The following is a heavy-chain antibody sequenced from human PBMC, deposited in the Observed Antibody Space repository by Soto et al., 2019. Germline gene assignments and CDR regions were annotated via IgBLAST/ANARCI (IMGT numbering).Heavy chain of an antibody. V-gene: IGHV3-74*01. CDR1: GFTFSAYW. CDR3: TRGPRVSSTGTGAH. Sequence: LRLSCEVSGFTFSAYWMHWVRQVPGKGLIWVSRISDDGSTTTYADSVKGRFTTSRDNAKNTLYLQMNSLRADDTGLYYCTRGPRVSSTGTGAHWGQGTLVTVSS. CDR2: ISDDGSTT. J-gene: IGHJ4*02. D-gene: IGHD1-1*01.